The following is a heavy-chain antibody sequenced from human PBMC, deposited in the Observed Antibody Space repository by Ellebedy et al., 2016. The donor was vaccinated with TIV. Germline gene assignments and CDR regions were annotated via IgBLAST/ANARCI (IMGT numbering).Heavy chain of an antibody. CDR3: AKARYGDYGYWYFDL. D-gene: IGHD4-17*01. J-gene: IGHJ2*01. V-gene: IGHV3-23*01. CDR2: ISGSGGST. Sequence: GESLKISCAASGFTFSSYAMSWVRQAPGKGLEWVSAISGSGGSTYYADSVKGRFTISRDNSKNTLYLQMNSLRAEDTAVYYCAKARYGDYGYWYFDLWGRGTLVIVSS. CDR1: GFTFSSYA.